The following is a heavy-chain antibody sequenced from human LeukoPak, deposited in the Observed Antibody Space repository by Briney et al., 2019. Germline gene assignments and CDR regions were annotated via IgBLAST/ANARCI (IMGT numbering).Heavy chain of an antibody. J-gene: IGHJ4*02. Sequence: GRSLRLSCAASGFTYDDYAMHWVRQVPRKGLEWVSGISWDSNTIDYADSVKGRFTVARDNAKNSLYLQMNSLSPEDTAFYYCAKTYHTEGFDYWGQGTLVTVSS. CDR2: ISWDSNTI. V-gene: IGHV3-9*01. D-gene: IGHD2-2*01. CDR1: GFTYDDYA. CDR3: AKTYHTEGFDY.